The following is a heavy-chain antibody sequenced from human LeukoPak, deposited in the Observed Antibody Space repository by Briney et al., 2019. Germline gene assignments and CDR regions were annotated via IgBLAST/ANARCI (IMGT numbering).Heavy chain of an antibody. CDR2: MFSGGTP. CDR3: TRGISSGSAFDI. J-gene: IGHJ3*02. CDR1: GFTVSSSH. V-gene: IGHV3-53*01. Sequence: PGGSLRLSCAASGFTVSSSHMSWVRQAPGKGLKWVSVMFSGGTPYYADSVKGRFTISRDNSKNTLFLQMSSLRAEDTAVYYCTRGISSGSAFDIWGQGTMVTVSS. D-gene: IGHD6-19*01.